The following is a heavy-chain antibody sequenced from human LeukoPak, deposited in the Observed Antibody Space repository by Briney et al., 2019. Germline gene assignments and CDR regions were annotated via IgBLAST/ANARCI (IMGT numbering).Heavy chain of an antibody. J-gene: IGHJ3*02. Sequence: SETLSLTCAVYGGSFSGYYWSWIRQPRWKGLEWIGEINHSGSTNYNPSLKSRVTISVDTSKNQFSLKLSSVTAADTAVYYCAGGGGSIVATIGSAFDIWGQGTMVTVSS. CDR3: AGGGGSIVATIGSAFDI. CDR2: INHSGST. V-gene: IGHV4-34*01. CDR1: GGSFSGYY. D-gene: IGHD5-12*01.